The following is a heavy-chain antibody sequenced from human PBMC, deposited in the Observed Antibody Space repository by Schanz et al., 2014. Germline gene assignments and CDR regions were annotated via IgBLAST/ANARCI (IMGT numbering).Heavy chain of an antibody. V-gene: IGHV1-18*01. CDR2: ISVYTGNA. D-gene: IGHD3-9*01. Sequence: QIQLVQSGPEVKKPGATVKVSCKASGYTFTTYAMSWVRQAPGQGLEWMGWISVYTGNAKNGQKVQGRVTMTADTSTNTASMELRILRSDDTAVYYCAKAEYDILTDSYSRLDPWGQGALVTVSS. CDR3: AKAEYDILTDSYSRLDP. CDR1: GYTFTTYA. J-gene: IGHJ5*02.